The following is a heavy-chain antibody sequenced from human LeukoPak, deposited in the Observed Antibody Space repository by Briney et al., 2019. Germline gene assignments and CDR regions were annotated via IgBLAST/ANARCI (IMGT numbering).Heavy chain of an antibody. J-gene: IGHJ4*02. D-gene: IGHD4-17*01. CDR1: GYTFTGYY. CDR3: ARAHYGDYVSDY. CDR2: INPNSGGT. V-gene: IGHV1-2*04. Sequence: ASVKVSCKASGYTFTGYYMHWVRQAPGQGLEWMGWINPNSGGTNYAQKFQGWVTMARDTSISTAYMELSRLRSDDTAVYYCARAHYGDYVSDYWGQGTLVTVSS.